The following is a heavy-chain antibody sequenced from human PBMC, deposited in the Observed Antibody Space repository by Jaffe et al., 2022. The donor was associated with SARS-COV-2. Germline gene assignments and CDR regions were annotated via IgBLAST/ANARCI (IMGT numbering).Heavy chain of an antibody. V-gene: IGHV4-39*01. CDR3: ARRNPLGHIDV. J-gene: IGHJ6*03. CDR1: GGSIRNENYH. CDR2: IYYSGTT. Sequence: QLQLQESGPGLVKPSETLSLSCTVSGGSIRNENYHWVWIRQPPGRGLEWIGRIYYSGTTYYNPSLKSRGTISVDTSRNQFSLKLSSVTAADTAMYYCARRNPLGHIDVWGKGTTVTVSS.